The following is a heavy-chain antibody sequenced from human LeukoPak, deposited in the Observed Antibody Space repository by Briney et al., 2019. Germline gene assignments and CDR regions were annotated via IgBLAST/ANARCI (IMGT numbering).Heavy chain of an antibody. V-gene: IGHV4-59*01. CDR3: ARVLSWAFDI. J-gene: IGHJ3*02. D-gene: IGHD3-16*02. CDR2: IYYSGST. Sequence: SENLSLTCTASGCSISSNYWSLIRQPPGKGLKLIGYIYYSGSTRYNPSLKSRVTISVDTSKTQLSLKLSSVTAADTAVYYCARVLSWAFDIWGQGTMVTVSS. CDR1: GCSISSNY.